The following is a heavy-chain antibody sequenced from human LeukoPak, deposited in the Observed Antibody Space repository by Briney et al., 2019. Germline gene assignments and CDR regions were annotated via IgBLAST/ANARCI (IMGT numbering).Heavy chain of an antibody. V-gene: IGHV4-38-2*02. D-gene: IGHD3-10*01. Sequence: SETLSLTCTVSGYSISSGYSWGWIRQPPGKGLEWIGSIYHSGNTYYNPSLKRRVTISVDTSKNQFSLRLSSVTAADTAVYYCAASKKYGSGSYYVYYMDVWGKGTTVTISS. CDR2: IYHSGNT. CDR3: AASKKYGSGSYYVYYMDV. CDR1: GYSISSGYS. J-gene: IGHJ6*03.